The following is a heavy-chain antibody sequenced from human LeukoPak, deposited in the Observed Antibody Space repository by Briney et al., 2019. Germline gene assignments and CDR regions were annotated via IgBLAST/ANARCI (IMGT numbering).Heavy chain of an antibody. Sequence: ASVKVSCKASGGTFSSYAISWVRQAPGQGLEWMGGIIPIFGTANYAQKFQGRVTITADESTRTAYMELSSLRSEDTAVYYCASSGHLGCCSSTSCYTDYWGQGTLVTVSS. CDR1: GGTFSSYA. D-gene: IGHD2-2*02. CDR2: IIPIFGTA. J-gene: IGHJ4*02. V-gene: IGHV1-69*01. CDR3: ASSGHLGCCSSTSCYTDY.